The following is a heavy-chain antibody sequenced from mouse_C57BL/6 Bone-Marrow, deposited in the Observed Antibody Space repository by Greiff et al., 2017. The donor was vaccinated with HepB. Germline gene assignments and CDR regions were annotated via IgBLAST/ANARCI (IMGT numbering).Heavy chain of an antibody. CDR1: GFTFSSYG. D-gene: IGHD2-5*01. V-gene: IGHV5-6*02. CDR3: AGPYYSNYRHAMDY. J-gene: IGHJ4*01. Sequence: DVMLVESGGDLVKPGGSLKLSCAASGFTFSSYGMSWVRQTPDKRLEWVATISSGGSYTYYPDSVKGRFTISRDNAKNTLYLQMSSLKSEDTAMYYCAGPYYSNYRHAMDYWGQGTSVTVSS. CDR2: ISSGGSYT.